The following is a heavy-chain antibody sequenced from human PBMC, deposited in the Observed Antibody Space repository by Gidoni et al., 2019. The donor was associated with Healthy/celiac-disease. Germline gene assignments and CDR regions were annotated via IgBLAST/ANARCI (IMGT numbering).Heavy chain of an antibody. CDR3: AKGVAARPGAAGY. J-gene: IGHJ4*02. D-gene: IGHD6-6*01. V-gene: IGHV3-23*01. CDR2: ISGSGGST. CDR1: GFTFSSYA. Sequence: EVQLLESGGGLVQPGGSLRLACAASGFTFSSYAMSWVRQAPGKGLEGVSAISGSGGSTYYADSVKGRFTISRDNSKNTLYLQRNSLRAEDTAVYYCAKGVAARPGAAGYWGQGTLVTVSS.